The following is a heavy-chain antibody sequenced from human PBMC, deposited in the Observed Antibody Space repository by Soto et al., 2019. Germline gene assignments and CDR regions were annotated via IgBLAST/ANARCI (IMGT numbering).Heavy chain of an antibody. V-gene: IGHV3-23*01. CDR1: GFTSSTYA. CDR3: AKDPLNWFDP. CDR2: ISDNGGRT. Sequence: GGSLRLSCAASGFTSSTYAMAWIRQAPGKGLEWVSGISDNGGRTYYADSVKGRFTISRDNSKNTLYLQMNSLRAEDTAVYYCAKDPLNWFDPWGQGTLVTVSS. J-gene: IGHJ5*02.